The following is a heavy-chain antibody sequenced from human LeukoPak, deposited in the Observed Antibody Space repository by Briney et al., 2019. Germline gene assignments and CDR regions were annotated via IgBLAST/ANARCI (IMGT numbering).Heavy chain of an antibody. J-gene: IGHJ4*02. CDR1: GFIFSSYA. CDR3: AKDYSDSRVADVFFEY. CDR2: ISGSGGST. D-gene: IGHD2-15*01. Sequence: GGSLRLSCAASGFIFSSYAMSWVRQAPGKGLEWVSTISGSGGSTYYADSVKGRFTISRDNSKNTVYLQMNSLRAEDTAVYYCAKDYSDSRVADVFFEYRGQGTPVTVSS. V-gene: IGHV3-23*01.